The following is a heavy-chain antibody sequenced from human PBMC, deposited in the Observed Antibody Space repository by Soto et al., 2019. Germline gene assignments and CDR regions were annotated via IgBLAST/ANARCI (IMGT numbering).Heavy chain of an antibody. CDR3: AKGGRQWLVPSDFNY. J-gene: IGHJ4*02. D-gene: IGHD6-19*01. V-gene: IGHV3-30*18. CDR1: GFTFSDYA. CDR2: VSHDGRNT. Sequence: VQLVESGGGVVQPGRSLRLSCAASGFTFSDYAMHWVRQAPGKGLEWVAVVSHDGRNTHYADAVKGRFTISRESSKNTVSLELTSLSAEDTAVYYCAKGGRQWLVPSDFNYWGQGALVTVSS.